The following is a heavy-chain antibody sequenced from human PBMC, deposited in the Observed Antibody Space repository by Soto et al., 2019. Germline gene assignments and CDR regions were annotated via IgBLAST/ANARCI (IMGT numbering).Heavy chain of an antibody. D-gene: IGHD2-21*02. Sequence: QVQLQESGPGLVKPSETLSLTCSVSGGSISGYSWSWIRQPPGKGLEWIAHLSYSGSTNYNPSLTSRVTISVDTSKNLLSLKLTSVTAADTAVYYCARNCGGDCTNFDCWGQGTLVTVSS. CDR3: ARNCGGDCTNFDC. CDR1: GGSISGYS. V-gene: IGHV4-59*01. CDR2: LSYSGST. J-gene: IGHJ4*02.